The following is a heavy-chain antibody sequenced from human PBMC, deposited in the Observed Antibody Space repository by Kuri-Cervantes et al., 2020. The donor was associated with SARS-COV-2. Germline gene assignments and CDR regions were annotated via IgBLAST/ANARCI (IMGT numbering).Heavy chain of an antibody. J-gene: IGHJ4*02. CDR2: ISSSSSYI. D-gene: IGHD6-19*01. Sequence: GESLKISCAASGFTFSSYSMNWVRQAPGKGLEWVSSISSSSSYIYYADSVKGRFTISRDNAKNSLYLQMNSLRAEDTAVYYCARSAFSGRVYNSSGWYRFDYWGQGTLVTVSS. V-gene: IGHV3-21*01. CDR3: ARSAFSGRVYNSSGWYRFDY. CDR1: GFTFSSYS.